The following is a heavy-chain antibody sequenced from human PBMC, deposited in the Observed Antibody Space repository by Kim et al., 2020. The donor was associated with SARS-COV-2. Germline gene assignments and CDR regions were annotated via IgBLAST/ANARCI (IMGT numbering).Heavy chain of an antibody. CDR3: ARHETDGYNFFSNY. V-gene: IGHV5-51*01. J-gene: IGHJ4*02. D-gene: IGHD5-12*01. CDR2: IFPGDSDI. CDR1: GYSFTSYG. Sequence: GESLKISCRGSGYSFTSYGIGWVRQMPGKGLEWMVIIFPGDSDIRYSPSFQGQVTISADKSISTAYLQWSSLKASDTAMYYCARHETDGYNFFSNYWGQGTLVTVSS.